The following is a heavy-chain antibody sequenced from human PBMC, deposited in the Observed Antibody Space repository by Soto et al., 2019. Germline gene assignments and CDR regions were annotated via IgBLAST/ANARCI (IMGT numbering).Heavy chain of an antibody. CDR2: IIPLYGTA. D-gene: IGHD5-12*01. CDR3: ARDRSMDGYNSRSFDY. Sequence: QVQLVQSGADVKKPGSSVKVSCKASGGTFSSFGFNWVRQAPGQGLEWMGGIIPLYGTANHAQRFQGRVTISADESTSTVYMELISLRSEDTAIYYCARDRSMDGYNSRSFDYWGQGTLVTVSS. J-gene: IGHJ4*02. V-gene: IGHV1-69*01. CDR1: GGTFSSFG.